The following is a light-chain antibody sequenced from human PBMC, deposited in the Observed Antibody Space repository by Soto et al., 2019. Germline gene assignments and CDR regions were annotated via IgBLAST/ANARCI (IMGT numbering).Light chain of an antibody. CDR2: AAS. CDR1: QDIRKG. Sequence: IQMTQSPSSLSASVGDRVTITCRASQDIRKGLGWYSQKPGKAPKLVIYAASNLQSGVQSRFSGSGAGTDFTRTISSLQPEDVATDYCLQDYDSTFTFGPGTKVDI. V-gene: IGKV1-6*01. J-gene: IGKJ3*01. CDR3: LQDYDSTFT.